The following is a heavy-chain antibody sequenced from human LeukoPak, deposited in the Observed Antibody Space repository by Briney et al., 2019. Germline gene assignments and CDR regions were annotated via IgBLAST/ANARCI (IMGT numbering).Heavy chain of an antibody. J-gene: IGHJ4*02. D-gene: IGHD3-9*01. Sequence: PSETLSLTCTVSGGSISSSSYSWGWIRQPPGKGLKWIGSIYYSGSTYYNPSLKSRVTISVDTSKNRFSLKLSSVTAADTAVYYCAGTDYDILTGYPGDNFDYWGQGTLVTVSS. CDR1: GGSISSSSYS. CDR3: AGTDYDILTGYPGDNFDY. V-gene: IGHV4-39*01. CDR2: IYYSGST.